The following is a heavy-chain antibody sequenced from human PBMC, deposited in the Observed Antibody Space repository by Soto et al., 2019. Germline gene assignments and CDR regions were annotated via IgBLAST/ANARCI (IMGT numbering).Heavy chain of an antibody. V-gene: IGHV4-59*01. D-gene: IGHD1-26*01. Sequence: QVQLQESGPGQVKPSETLSLKCTISGGSISVYYWSWIRQLPGQALEWIGYIYDSGGPYYNPSLRSRVIISADTSKNHLSLELTSATAADTAVYYCARGVGSRPPRYWGRGTLVTVSS. J-gene: IGHJ4*02. CDR3: ARGVGSRPPRY. CDR2: IYDSGGP. CDR1: GGSISVYY.